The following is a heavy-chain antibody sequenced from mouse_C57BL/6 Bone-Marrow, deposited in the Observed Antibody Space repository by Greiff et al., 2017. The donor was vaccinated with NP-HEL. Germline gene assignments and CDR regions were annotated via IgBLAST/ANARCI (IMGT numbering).Heavy chain of an antibody. CDR1: GYSFTDYN. Sequence: EVKLMESGPELVKPGASVKISCKASGYSFTDYNMNWVKQSNGKSLEWIGVINPNYGTTSYNQKFKGKATLTVDQSSSTAYMQLNSLTSEDSAVYYCASSLYYDSFAYWGQGTLVTVSA. D-gene: IGHD2-4*01. CDR2: INPNYGTT. CDR3: ASSLYYDSFAY. J-gene: IGHJ3*01. V-gene: IGHV1-39*01.